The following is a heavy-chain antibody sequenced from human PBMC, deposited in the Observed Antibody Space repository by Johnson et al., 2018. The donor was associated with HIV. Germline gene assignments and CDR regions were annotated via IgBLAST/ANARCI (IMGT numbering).Heavy chain of an antibody. V-gene: IGHV3-30*03. D-gene: IGHD3-3*01. CDR2: ISYAGSNK. Sequence: QMLLVESGGGLVQPGGSLRLSCAASGFTFSSFGMHWVRQAPGKGLEWVAVISYAGSNKYYVDSVKGRFTISRDNSKNTLYLQMNSLRPEDTAVYYCAYRGDYDFWSGYPDAFDIWGRGTMVTVSS. CDR1: GFTFSSFG. J-gene: IGHJ3*02. CDR3: AYRGDYDFWSGYPDAFDI.